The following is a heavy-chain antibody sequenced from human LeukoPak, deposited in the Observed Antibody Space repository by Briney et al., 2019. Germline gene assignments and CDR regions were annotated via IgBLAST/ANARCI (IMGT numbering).Heavy chain of an antibody. CDR2: VWNDGSNK. CDR1: GFTFSTYG. CDR3: VGAPYYYASGTFSPFDY. Sequence: GGSLRLSCAASGFTFSTYGMHWVRQAPGKGLEWVAVVWNDGSNKYYADSVKGRFTISRDNSKNTLYLQMNTLRAEDTAMYFCVGAPYYYASGTFSPFDYWGQGTLVTVSS. D-gene: IGHD3-10*01. V-gene: IGHV3-33*01. J-gene: IGHJ4*02.